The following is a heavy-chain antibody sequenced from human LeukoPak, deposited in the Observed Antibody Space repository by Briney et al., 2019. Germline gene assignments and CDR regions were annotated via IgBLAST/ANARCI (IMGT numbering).Heavy chain of an antibody. D-gene: IGHD3-3*01. J-gene: IGHJ4*02. Sequence: PSETLSLTCTVSGGSISSGDYYWSWIRQPPGKGLEWIGYIYYSGSTYYNPSLKSRVTISVDTSKNRFSLKLSSVTAADTAVYYCARGGLRFLEWFDYWGQGTLVTVSS. CDR1: GGSISSGDYY. CDR2: IYYSGST. CDR3: ARGGLRFLEWFDY. V-gene: IGHV4-30-4*08.